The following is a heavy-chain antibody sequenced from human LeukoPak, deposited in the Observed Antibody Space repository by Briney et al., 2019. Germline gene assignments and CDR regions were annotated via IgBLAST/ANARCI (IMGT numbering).Heavy chain of an antibody. CDR1: GFTFSSYA. CDR2: ISGSGGST. V-gene: IGHV3-23*01. J-gene: IGHJ4*02. CDR3: AKATYYYDSSPDY. D-gene: IGHD3-22*01. Sequence: GGSLRLSCAASGFTFSSYAMHWVRQAPGKGLEWVSAISGSGGSTYYADSVKGRFTISRDNSKNTLYLQMNSLRAEDTAVYYCAKATYYYDSSPDYWGQGTLVTVSS.